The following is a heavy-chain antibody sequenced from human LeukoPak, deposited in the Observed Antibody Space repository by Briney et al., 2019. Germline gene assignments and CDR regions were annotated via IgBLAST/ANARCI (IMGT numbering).Heavy chain of an antibody. D-gene: IGHD4-17*01. CDR2: INHSGST. V-gene: IGHV4-34*01. Sequence: SETLSLTCAVYGGSFSGYYWSWIRQPPGKGLEWIGEINHSGSTNYNPSLKSRVTISVDTSKNQFSLKLSSVTAADTAVYYCARSGYGDLYYFDYWGQGTLVTVSS. CDR3: ARSGYGDLYYFDY. CDR1: GGSFSGYY. J-gene: IGHJ4*02.